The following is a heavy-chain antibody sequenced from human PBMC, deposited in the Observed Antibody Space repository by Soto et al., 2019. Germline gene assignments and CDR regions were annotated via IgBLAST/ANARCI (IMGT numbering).Heavy chain of an antibody. D-gene: IGHD3-10*01. V-gene: IGHV4-59*01. Sequence: SETLSLTCTVSGGSISSYDWSWIRQPPGKGLEWIGYIYYSGSTNYNPSLKSRVTISVDTSKNQFSLKLSSVTAADTAVYYCARGVYYGSGSYYKMGYYYYYMDVWGKGTTVTVSS. CDR1: GGSISSYD. CDR3: ARGVYYGSGSYYKMGYYYYYMDV. J-gene: IGHJ6*03. CDR2: IYYSGST.